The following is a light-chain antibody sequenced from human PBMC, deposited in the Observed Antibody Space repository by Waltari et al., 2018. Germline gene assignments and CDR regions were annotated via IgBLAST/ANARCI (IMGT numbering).Light chain of an antibody. J-gene: IGLJ2*01. V-gene: IGLV1-40*01. CDR2: LNN. CDR3: QSYDSSLSPSTVI. Sequence: QSVLTQPPSVSGAPGQRVTIPCTGSRSDLAAGTGVHWYQQVPGSAPKRLIYLNNNRPSGVPDRFSASRTGASASLVITGLQAEDEADYYCQSYDSSLSPSTVIFGGGTKLSVL. CDR1: RSDLAAGTG.